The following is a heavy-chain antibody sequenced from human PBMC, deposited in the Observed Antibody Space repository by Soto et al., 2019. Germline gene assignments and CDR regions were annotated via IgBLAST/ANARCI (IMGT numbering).Heavy chain of an antibody. CDR3: ARLQQLASYYYYGMDV. CDR2: IYYSGST. Sequence: QVQLQESGPGLVKPSETLSLICTVSGGSISSYYWSWIRQPPGKGLEWIGYIYYSGSTNYNPSLKSRVTIPVDTSKNQFSLKLSSVTAADTAVYYCARLQQLASYYYYGMDVWGQGTTVTVSS. V-gene: IGHV4-59*01. D-gene: IGHD6-13*01. J-gene: IGHJ6*02. CDR1: GGSISSYY.